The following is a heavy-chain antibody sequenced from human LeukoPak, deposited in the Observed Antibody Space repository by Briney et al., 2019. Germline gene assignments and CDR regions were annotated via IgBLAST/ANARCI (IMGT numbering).Heavy chain of an antibody. D-gene: IGHD3-22*01. CDR1: GFSLTTSEVG. V-gene: IGHV2-5*01. J-gene: IGHJ4*02. CDR2: IYWNDDK. Sequence: SGPTLVNPTQTLTLTCTFSGFSLTTSEVGVGWIRQPPGKALGWLALIYWNDDKRYIPSLKSRLAITKDTSKNQVVVTMTNMDPVDTATYYCARLVDYYDSGGYYADYWGQGTLVTVSS. CDR3: ARLVDYYDSGGYYADY.